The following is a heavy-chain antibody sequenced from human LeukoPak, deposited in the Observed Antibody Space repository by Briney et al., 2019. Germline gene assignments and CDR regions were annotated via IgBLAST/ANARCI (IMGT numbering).Heavy chain of an antibody. CDR2: ISYDGSNK. Sequence: GRSLRLSCAASGFTFSSYAMHWVRQAPGKGLEWVAVISYDGSNKYYADSVKGRFTISRDNSKNTLYLQMNSLRAEDTAVYYCARGLCSSTSCCTTDFDYWGQGTLVTVSS. D-gene: IGHD2-2*02. CDR1: GFTFSSYA. CDR3: ARGLCSSTSCCTTDFDY. V-gene: IGHV3-30-3*01. J-gene: IGHJ4*02.